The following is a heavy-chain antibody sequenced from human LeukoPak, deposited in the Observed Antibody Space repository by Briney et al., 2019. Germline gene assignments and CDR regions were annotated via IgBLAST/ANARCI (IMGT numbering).Heavy chain of an antibody. Sequence: GGSLRLPCAASGFTFSSYSMNWVRQAPGKGLEWVSSISSSSSYIYYADSVKGRFTISRDNAKNSLYLQMNSLRAEDTAVYYCARSYDSSGYPDAFDIWGQGTMVTVSS. D-gene: IGHD3-22*01. CDR3: ARSYDSSGYPDAFDI. V-gene: IGHV3-21*01. CDR2: ISSSSSYI. J-gene: IGHJ3*02. CDR1: GFTFSSYS.